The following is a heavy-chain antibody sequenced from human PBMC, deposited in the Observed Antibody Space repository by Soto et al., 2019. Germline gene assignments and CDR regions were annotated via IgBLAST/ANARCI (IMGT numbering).Heavy chain of an antibody. CDR1: GGSISSYY. CDR3: ARVLLGAARRGAFDI. Sequence: QVQLQESGPGLVKPSETLSLTCTVSGGSISSYYWSWIRQPPGKGLEWIGYIYYSGSTNYNPSLKSRVTISVDTSKNQFSLKLSSVTAADTAVYYCARVLLGAARRGAFDIWGQGTMVTVSS. CDR2: IYYSGST. V-gene: IGHV4-59*01. J-gene: IGHJ3*02. D-gene: IGHD6-6*01.